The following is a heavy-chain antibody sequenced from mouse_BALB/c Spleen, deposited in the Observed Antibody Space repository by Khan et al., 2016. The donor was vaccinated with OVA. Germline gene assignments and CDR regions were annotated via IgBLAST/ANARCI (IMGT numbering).Heavy chain of an antibody. J-gene: IGHJ4*01. CDR3: TRPPHFSYVLVY. CDR1: GYTFTNYG. CDR2: ISTYTGEP. Sequence: QIQLVQSEPELKKPGETVKISCKASGYTFTNYGMNWVKQAPGKALKWMGWISTYTGEPTYADDFKGRFAFSLETSASTAYLQINNLKNEDTATYFGTRPPHFSYVLVYWGQGTSVTVSS. V-gene: IGHV9-3-1*01.